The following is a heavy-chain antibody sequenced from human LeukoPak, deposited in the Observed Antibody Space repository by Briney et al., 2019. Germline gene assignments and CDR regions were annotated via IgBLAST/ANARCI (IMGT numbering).Heavy chain of an antibody. Sequence: ASVKVSRKASGGTFSSYAISWVRQAPGQGLEWMGWMNPNSGNTGYAQKFQGRVTITRNTSISTAYMELSSLRSEDTAVYYCARDFDFWSGKSAFDIWGQGTMVTVSS. CDR3: ARDFDFWSGKSAFDI. J-gene: IGHJ3*02. D-gene: IGHD3-3*01. CDR1: GGTFSSYA. V-gene: IGHV1-8*03. CDR2: MNPNSGNT.